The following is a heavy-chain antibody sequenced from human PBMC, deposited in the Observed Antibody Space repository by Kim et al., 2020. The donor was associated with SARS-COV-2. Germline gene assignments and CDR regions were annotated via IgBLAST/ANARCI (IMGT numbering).Heavy chain of an antibody. Sequence: GGSLRLSCAASGFTFSSYAMSWVRQAPGKGLEWVSAISGSGGSTYYADSVKGRFTISRDNSKNTLYLQMNSLRAEDTAVYYCARDNWNRGWNYGMDVWGQGTTVTVSS. CDR1: GFTFSSYA. CDR2: ISGSGGST. D-gene: IGHD1-20*01. CDR3: ARDNWNRGWNYGMDV. J-gene: IGHJ6*02. V-gene: IGHV3-23*01.